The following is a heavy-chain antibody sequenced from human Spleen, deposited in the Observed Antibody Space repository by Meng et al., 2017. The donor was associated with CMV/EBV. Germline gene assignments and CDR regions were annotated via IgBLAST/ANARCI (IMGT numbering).Heavy chain of an antibody. V-gene: IGHV3-66*02. Sequence: GESLKISCAASEFSFSSYEMNWVRQAPGKGLEWVSVIYSGGSTYYADSVKGRFTISRDNSKNTLYLQMNSLRAEDTAVYYCARDAAAGLGYWGQGTLVTVSS. D-gene: IGHD3-10*01. CDR2: IYSGGST. CDR3: ARDAAAGLGY. J-gene: IGHJ4*02. CDR1: EFSFSSYE.